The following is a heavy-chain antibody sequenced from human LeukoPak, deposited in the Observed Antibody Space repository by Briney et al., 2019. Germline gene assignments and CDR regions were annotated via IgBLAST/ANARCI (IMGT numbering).Heavy chain of an antibody. Sequence: GGSLRLSCAASGFTFSSYGMHWVRQAPGKGLEWVAVIWYDGSNKYYADSVKGRFTISRDNSKNTLHLQMNSLRAEDTAVYYCARDEAGSNWNSSPDYWGQGTLVTVSS. V-gene: IGHV3-33*01. J-gene: IGHJ4*02. CDR3: ARDEAGSNWNSSPDY. CDR1: GFTFSSYG. CDR2: IWYDGSNK. D-gene: IGHD1-1*01.